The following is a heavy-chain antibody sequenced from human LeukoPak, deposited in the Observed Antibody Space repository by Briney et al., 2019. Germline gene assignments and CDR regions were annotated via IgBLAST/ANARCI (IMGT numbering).Heavy chain of an antibody. V-gene: IGHV4-39*01. CDR1: GGSISSSSYY. J-gene: IGHJ4*02. CDR2: IYYSGST. CDR3: ARAMVENYYDSSGYYLAPYYFDY. Sequence: SETLSLTCTVSGGSISSSSYYWGWIRQPPGKGLEWIGSIYYSGSTYYNPSLKSRVTISVDTSKNQFSLKLSSVTAADTAVYYCARAMVENYYDSSGYYLAPYYFDYWGQGTLVTVSS. D-gene: IGHD3-22*01.